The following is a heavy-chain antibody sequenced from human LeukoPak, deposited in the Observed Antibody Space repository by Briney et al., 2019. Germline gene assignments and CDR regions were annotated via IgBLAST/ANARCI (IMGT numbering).Heavy chain of an antibody. CDR3: ARAKRGYCSGGSCYYFDY. J-gene: IGHJ4*02. D-gene: IGHD2-15*01. CDR1: GFTFSDYY. CDR2: ISSSGSTI. Sequence: GGSLRLSCAASGFTFSDYYMSWIRQAPGKGLEWVSYISSSGSTIYYADSEKGRFTISRDNAKNSLYLQMNSLRAEDTAVYYCARAKRGYCSGGSCYYFDYWGQGTLVTVSS. V-gene: IGHV3-11*01.